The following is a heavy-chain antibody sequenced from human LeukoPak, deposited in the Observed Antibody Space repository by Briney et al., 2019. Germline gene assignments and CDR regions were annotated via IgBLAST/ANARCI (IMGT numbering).Heavy chain of an antibody. J-gene: IGHJ5*02. V-gene: IGHV4-59*01. CDR1: GGSISSYY. Sequence: SETLSLTCTVSGGSISSYYWSWIRQPTGKGLEWIGYIYYSGSTNYNPSLKSRVTISVDTSKNQFSLKLSSVTAADTAVYYCARATLRWIAAAGTAARLNWFDPWGQGTLVTVSS. CDR3: ARATLRWIAAAGTAARLNWFDP. CDR2: IYYSGST. D-gene: IGHD6-13*01.